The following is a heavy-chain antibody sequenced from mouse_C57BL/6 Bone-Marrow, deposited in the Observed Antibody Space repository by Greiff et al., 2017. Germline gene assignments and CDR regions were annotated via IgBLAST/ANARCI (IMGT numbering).Heavy chain of an antibody. CDR3: APYDGYHEGYFDF. D-gene: IGHD2-3*01. Sequence: VQLQQSGPVLVKPGASVKMSCKASGYTFTDYYMNWVKQSHGKSLEWIGVINPYNGGTSYNQKFKGKATLTVDKSSSTAYLELNRLTSEDSAVYYCAPYDGYHEGYFDFWGTGTTVTVSS. V-gene: IGHV1-19*01. CDR1: GYTFTDYY. CDR2: INPYNGGT. J-gene: IGHJ1*03.